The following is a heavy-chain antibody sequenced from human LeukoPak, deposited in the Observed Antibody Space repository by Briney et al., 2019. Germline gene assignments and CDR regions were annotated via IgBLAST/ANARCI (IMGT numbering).Heavy chain of an antibody. Sequence: GGSLRLSCAASGFTFSNYAMHWVRQAPGKGLEWLAVISFEGNNEYYADSVKGRFTISRDNSKNTLYLQMNSLRGEDAAVYYCASTSRGVIDYWGQGTLVTVSS. CDR1: GFTFSNYA. D-gene: IGHD3-10*01. V-gene: IGHV3-30-3*01. CDR3: ASTSRGVIDY. J-gene: IGHJ4*02. CDR2: ISFEGNNE.